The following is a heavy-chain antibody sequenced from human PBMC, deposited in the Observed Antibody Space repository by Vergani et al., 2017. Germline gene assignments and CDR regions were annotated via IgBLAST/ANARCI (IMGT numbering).Heavy chain of an antibody. Sequence: EVQLLESGGGLVKPGGSLRLSCAASGFTFSSYAMSWVRQAPGKGLEWVSAIIGSGGSTYYADSVKGRFTISSDNSKNTLYLQMNSLRAEDTAVYYCANVPMDYYYDGMDVWGQGTTVTVSS. CDR3: ANVPMDYYYDGMDV. CDR1: GFTFSSYA. D-gene: IGHD5-24*01. CDR2: IIGSGGST. J-gene: IGHJ6*02. V-gene: IGHV3-23*01.